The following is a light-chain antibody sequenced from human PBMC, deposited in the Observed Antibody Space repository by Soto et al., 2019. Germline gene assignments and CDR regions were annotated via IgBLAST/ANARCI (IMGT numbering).Light chain of an antibody. CDR2: KAS. J-gene: IGKJ1*01. CDR3: QQYKSYSTWT. CDR1: QSISSW. Sequence: DIQMTQSPSTLSASVEDRVTISCRASQSISSWLAWYQQKPGKAPKLLIYKASSLESGVPSRFSGSRSGTEFTLTISSLQPDDFATYYCQQYKSYSTWTFGQGTKVEIK. V-gene: IGKV1-5*03.